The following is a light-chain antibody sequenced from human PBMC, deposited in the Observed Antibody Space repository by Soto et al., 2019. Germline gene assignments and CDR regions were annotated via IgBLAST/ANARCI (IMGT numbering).Light chain of an antibody. CDR2: QAS. CDR3: QQHEAYPRT. Sequence: DIQMTQSPSTLSASIGDRVTITCRASQNINVWLAWYQQKPGKAPKFLIYQASTLQSGVPSRFSGSGSGTEFTLTISSLQPDDFATYYCQQHEAYPRTFGQGTKVELK. CDR1: QNINVW. J-gene: IGKJ1*01. V-gene: IGKV1-5*03.